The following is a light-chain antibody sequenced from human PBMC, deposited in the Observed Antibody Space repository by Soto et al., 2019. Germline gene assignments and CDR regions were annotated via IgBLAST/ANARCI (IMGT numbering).Light chain of an antibody. CDR2: DVN. Sequence: QSVLTQPPSASGSPGQSVTISCTGTSSDVGGYIFVSWYQQHPGKAPKLMIYDVNKRPSGVSNRFSGSKSGNTASLTISSLQSEDEADYHCCSYATSRTYVFGTGTKVTVL. CDR3: CSYATSRTYV. V-gene: IGLV2-23*02. J-gene: IGLJ1*01. CDR1: SSDVGGYIF.